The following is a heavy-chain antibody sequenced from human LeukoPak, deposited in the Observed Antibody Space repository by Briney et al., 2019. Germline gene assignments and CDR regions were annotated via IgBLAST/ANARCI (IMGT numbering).Heavy chain of an antibody. CDR1: GFMFNSYV. D-gene: IGHD4/OR15-4a*01. CDR2: INQDGSEK. Sequence: GGSLRLSCAASGFMFNSYVMSWVRQAPGKGLEWVANINQDGSEKHYVDSVKDRFTISRDNAKSSLYLQMNSLRAEDTAVYYCAKSALQDRSTWCEHYDCWGPGTLVTVSS. J-gene: IGHJ4*02. V-gene: IGHV3-7*01. CDR3: AKSALQDRSTWCEHYDC.